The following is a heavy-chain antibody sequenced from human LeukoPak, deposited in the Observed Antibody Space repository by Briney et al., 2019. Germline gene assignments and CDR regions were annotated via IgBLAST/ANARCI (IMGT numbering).Heavy chain of an antibody. Sequence: PGRSLRLSCAASGFTFSSYAMHWVRQAPGKGLEWVAVISYDGSNKYYADSVKGRFTIPRDNSKNTLYLQMNSLRAEDTAVYYCAREKLTYCSGGSCYYYYYMDVGGKGTTVTVS. J-gene: IGHJ6*03. CDR1: GFTFSSYA. D-gene: IGHD2-15*01. CDR3: AREKLTYCSGGSCYYYYYMDV. CDR2: ISYDGSNK. V-gene: IGHV3-30*04.